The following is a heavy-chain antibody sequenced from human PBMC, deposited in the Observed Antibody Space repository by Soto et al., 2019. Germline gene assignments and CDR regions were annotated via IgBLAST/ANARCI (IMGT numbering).Heavy chain of an antibody. J-gene: IGHJ6*02. CDR1: GFIFDDFG. V-gene: IGHV3-9*01. Sequence: EVQLVESGGGLVQPGRSLRLSCAASGFIFDDFGMHWVRQAPGKGLEWVSGVTWNSGNIDYADSVKGRFTITRDNAKNSLYLPMNSLRGEDTALYYCAKDRYGSLEGGMDVWGQGTTVTVSS. CDR2: VTWNSGNI. CDR3: AKDRYGSLEGGMDV. D-gene: IGHD1-26*01.